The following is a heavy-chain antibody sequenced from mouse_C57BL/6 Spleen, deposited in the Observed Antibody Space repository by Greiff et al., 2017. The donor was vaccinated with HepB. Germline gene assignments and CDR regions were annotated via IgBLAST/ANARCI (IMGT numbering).Heavy chain of an antibody. CDR2: IYPGSGST. CDR1: GYTFTSYW. Sequence: QVQLQQPGAELVKPGASVKMSCKASGYTFTSYWLTWVKQRPGQGLEWIGDIYPGSGSTNYNEKFKSKATLTVDTSSSTAYMQLSSLTSEDSAVYYCARHGSRANYAMDYWGQGTSVTVSS. V-gene: IGHV1-55*01. CDR3: ARHGSRANYAMDY. D-gene: IGHD1-1*01. J-gene: IGHJ4*01.